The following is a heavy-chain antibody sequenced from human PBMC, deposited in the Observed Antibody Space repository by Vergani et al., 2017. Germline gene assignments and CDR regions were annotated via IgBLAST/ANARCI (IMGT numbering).Heavy chain of an antibody. CDR3: ARVGGDYGGTYFDY. CDR2: IYTSGST. V-gene: IGHV4-4*08. CDR1: GGSISSYY. D-gene: IGHD4-23*01. J-gene: IGHJ4*02. Sequence: QVQLQESGPGLVKPSETLSLTCTVSGGSISSYYWSWIRQPPGKGLEWIGRIYTSGSTNYNPSLKSRVTISVDTSKNQFSLKLSSVTAADTAVYYCARVGGDYGGTYFDYWGQGTLVTVSS.